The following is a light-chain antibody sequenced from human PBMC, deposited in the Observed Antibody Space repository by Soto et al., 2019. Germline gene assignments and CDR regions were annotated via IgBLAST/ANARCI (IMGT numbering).Light chain of an antibody. CDR3: QQYNGYSTWI. Sequence: DIQLTQSPSRLSASVGDRVPITCRASQRNSRWLVWYLQKPGKAPKLLIYDASIFTTGVPSRFRGSGSGTEYSLTISSLRPDDFATYFCQQYNGYSTWIFGQGPRWIS. J-gene: IGKJ1*01. CDR1: QRNSRW. V-gene: IGKV1-5*01. CDR2: DAS.